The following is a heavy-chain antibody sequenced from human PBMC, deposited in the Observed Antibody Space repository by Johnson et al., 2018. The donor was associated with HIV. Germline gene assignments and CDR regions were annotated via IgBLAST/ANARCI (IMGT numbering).Heavy chain of an antibody. CDR2: IWYDGNNK. CDR3: ARPYSDYVYGAFDI. J-gene: IGHJ3*02. V-gene: IGHV3-33*08. D-gene: IGHD4-11*01. CDR1: GFTFRDYY. Sequence: QVQLVESGGGLVKPGGSLRLSCVVSGFTFRDYYMSWIRQAPGKGLQWVAVIWYDGNNKYYADSVRGRFTISRDNANNSLILQMNSLRAEDTAVYYCARPYSDYVYGAFDIWGPGTMVTVSS.